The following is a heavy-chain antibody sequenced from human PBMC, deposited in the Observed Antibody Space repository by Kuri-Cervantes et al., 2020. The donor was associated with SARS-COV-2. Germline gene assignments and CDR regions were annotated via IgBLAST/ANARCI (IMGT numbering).Heavy chain of an antibody. CDR1: GGTFSSYA. J-gene: IGHJ4*02. D-gene: IGHD2-15*01. Sequence: SVKVSCKASGGTFSSYAISWVRQAPGQGLEWMGGIIPIFGTANYAQKFQGRVTITADESTSTAYMELSSLRSDDTAVYYCAREGFGAATAWGQGTLVTVSS. V-gene: IGHV1-69*13. CDR2: IIPIFGTA. CDR3: AREGFGAATA.